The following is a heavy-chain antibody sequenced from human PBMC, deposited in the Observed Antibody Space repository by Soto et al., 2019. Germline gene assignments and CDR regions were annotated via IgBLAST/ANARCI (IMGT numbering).Heavy chain of an antibody. CDR3: ARDHYYDSSGYYRKHNWFDP. V-gene: IGHV1-2*02. CDR1: GYTFTGYY. J-gene: IGHJ5*02. CDR2: INPNSGGT. Sequence: VASVKVSCKASGYTFTGYYMHWVRQAPGQGLEWMGWINPNSGGTNYAQKFQGRVTMTRDTSISTAYMELSRLRSDDTSVYYCARDHYYDSSGYYRKHNWFDPWGQGTLVTVSS. D-gene: IGHD3-22*01.